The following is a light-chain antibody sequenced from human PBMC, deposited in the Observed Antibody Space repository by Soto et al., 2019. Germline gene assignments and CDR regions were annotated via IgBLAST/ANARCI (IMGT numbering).Light chain of an antibody. CDR2: GAS. Sequence: EIVLTQSPGTLSLSPGERATLSCRASQRVSSTYLAWYQQKPGQPPRLLIFGASNRAAGTPDRFSGSGSGTDFTLTISRLEPADFAAYYCQQYGASPIYTFGQGTKLEIK. V-gene: IGKV3-20*01. CDR1: QRVSSTY. J-gene: IGKJ2*01. CDR3: QQYGASPIYT.